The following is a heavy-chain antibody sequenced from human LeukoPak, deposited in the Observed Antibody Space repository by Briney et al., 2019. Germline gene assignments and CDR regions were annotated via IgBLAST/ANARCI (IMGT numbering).Heavy chain of an antibody. V-gene: IGHV3-23*01. D-gene: IGHD6-19*01. Sequence: GGSLRLSCAASGFSFSAYPMGWVRQAPGKGLQWLSGISASGDVTFHADRVKGRFAISRDNSKNTLYLQMTGLRAGDTAEYYCARDNDSDSSGWSPFDYWGQGTLVTVSS. CDR2: ISASGDVT. CDR3: ARDNDSDSSGWSPFDY. J-gene: IGHJ4*02. CDR1: GFSFSAYP.